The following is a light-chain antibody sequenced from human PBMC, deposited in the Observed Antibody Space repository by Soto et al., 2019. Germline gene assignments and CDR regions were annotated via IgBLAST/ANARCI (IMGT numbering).Light chain of an antibody. CDR1: SSDIGGYNS. J-gene: IGLJ3*02. CDR2: EVS. Sequence: QSALIQPASVSGSPGQSITISCTGTSSDIGGYNSVSWYQQHPGKAPKLMIFEVSNRPSGLSNRFTGSKSGNTASLTISGLQAEDEADYYCSSYRSSNTWVFGGGTKVTVL. CDR3: SSYRSSNTWV. V-gene: IGLV2-14*01.